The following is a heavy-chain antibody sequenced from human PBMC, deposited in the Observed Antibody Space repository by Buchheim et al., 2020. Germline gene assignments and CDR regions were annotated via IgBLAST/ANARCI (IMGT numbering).Heavy chain of an antibody. V-gene: IGHV3-33*01. CDR2: IWYDGSDK. CDR3: ARILEGSGYDYFDY. D-gene: IGHD5-12*01. CDR1: GFTFSTYG. J-gene: IGHJ4*02. Sequence: QVQLVESGGGVVQPGRSLRLSCAASGFTFSTYGMHWVRQAPGKGLEWVAVIWYDGSDKYYADSVKGRFTISRDNSKNTLYLQMNNLRAEDTAVYYCARILEGSGYDYFDYWGQGTL.